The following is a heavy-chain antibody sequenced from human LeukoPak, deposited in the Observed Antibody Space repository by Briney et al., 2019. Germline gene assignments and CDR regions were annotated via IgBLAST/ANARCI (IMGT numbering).Heavy chain of an antibody. V-gene: IGHV3-23*01. CDR3: ARSRDGYKRFDS. CDR1: GFAFSSYA. J-gene: IGHJ4*02. CDR2: IDGGGGRT. D-gene: IGHD5-24*01. Sequence: GGSLRLSCTASGFAFSSYAMSWVRQAPGVGLEWVSAIDGGGGRTWHADSVRGRFTISRDNSKNTLYLQMNSLRAEDTAVYFCARSRDGYKRFDSWGQGTLVTVSS.